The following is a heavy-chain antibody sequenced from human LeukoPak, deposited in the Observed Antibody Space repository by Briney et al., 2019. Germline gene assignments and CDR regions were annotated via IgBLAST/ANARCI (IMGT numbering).Heavy chain of an antibody. CDR1: RFTFSSYS. V-gene: IGHV3-21*01. J-gene: IGHJ4*02. CDR2: ISSSSTYI. D-gene: IGHD6-13*01. CDR3: ARDFTFVAATGVVDY. Sequence: GGSLRLSCAASRFTFSSYSMNWVRQAPGKGLEWVSSISSSSTYIYYGDSVKGRFTISRDNAKNSLYLQMNSLRAEDTAVYYCARDFTFVAATGVVDYWGQGTLVTVSS.